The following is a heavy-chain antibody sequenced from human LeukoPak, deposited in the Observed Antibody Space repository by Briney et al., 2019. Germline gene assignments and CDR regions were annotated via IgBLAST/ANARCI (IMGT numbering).Heavy chain of an antibody. D-gene: IGHD3-9*01. CDR3: ASSYYDILTGYYSFDY. CDR2: IYYSGST. V-gene: IGHV4-31*03. CDR1: GGSISSGGYY. J-gene: IGHJ4*02. Sequence: SETLSLTCTDSGGSISSGGYYWSWIRQHPGKGLEWIGYIYYSGSTYYNPSLKSRVTISVDTSKNQFSLKLSSVTAADTAVYYCASSYYDILTGYYSFDYWGQGTLVTVSS.